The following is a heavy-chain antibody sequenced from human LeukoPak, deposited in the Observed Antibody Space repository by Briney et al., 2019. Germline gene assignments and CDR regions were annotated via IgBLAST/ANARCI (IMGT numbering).Heavy chain of an antibody. CDR1: GFNFSSYG. CDR3: AREQVGATPYYYYYGMDV. CDR2: IWHDGSNK. V-gene: IGHV3-33*01. D-gene: IGHD1-26*01. Sequence: GGSLRLSCAASGFNFSSYGMHWVRQAPGKGLEWVAVIWHDGSNKYYADSVKGRFTISRDNSKNTLYLQMNSLRAEDTAVYYCAREQVGATPYYYYYGMDVWGQGTTVTVSS. J-gene: IGHJ6*02.